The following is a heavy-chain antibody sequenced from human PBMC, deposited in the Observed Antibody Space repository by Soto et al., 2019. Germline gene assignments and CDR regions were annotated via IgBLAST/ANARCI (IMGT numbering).Heavy chain of an antibody. Sequence: XETLSLTCTVSGGSMTTSAYYWGWIRQPPGKGLEWIGSVYYSGSTYYNPSLKSRVTISVDTSKNQFSLKLRSVTAADTAVFYCARSYSGSYYVIDSWGQGTLVTVSS. CDR2: VYYSGST. D-gene: IGHD1-26*01. CDR1: GGSMTTSAYY. J-gene: IGHJ4*02. V-gene: IGHV4-39*01. CDR3: ARSYSGSYYVIDS.